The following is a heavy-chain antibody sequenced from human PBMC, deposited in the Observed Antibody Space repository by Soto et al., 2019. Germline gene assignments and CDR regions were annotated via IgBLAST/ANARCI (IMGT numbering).Heavy chain of an antibody. J-gene: IGHJ4*02. CDR1: GYTFTSYG. CDR2: ISAYNGYT. D-gene: IGHD2-15*01. CDR3: ARGLRDGYCSGGSCPNGY. Sequence: ASVKVSCKASGYTFTSYGVSWVRQAPGQGLEWMGWISAYNGYTNYAQKLQGRVTMTTDTSTSTAYMELRSLRSDDTAVYYCARGLRDGYCSGGSCPNGYWGQGTLVTVS. V-gene: IGHV1-18*01.